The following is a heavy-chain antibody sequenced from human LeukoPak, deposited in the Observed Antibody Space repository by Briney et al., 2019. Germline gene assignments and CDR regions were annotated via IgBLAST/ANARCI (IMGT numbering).Heavy chain of an antibody. CDR1: GFTFSDYY. CDR3: AKAGDYYDSSGYWDY. J-gene: IGHJ4*02. CDR2: ISGSGGST. Sequence: GGSLRLSCAASGFTFSDYYMSWIRQAPGKGLEWVSAISGSGGSTYYADSVKGRFTISRDNSKNTLYLQMNSLRAEDTAVYYCAKAGDYYDSSGYWDYWGQGTLVTVSS. V-gene: IGHV3-23*01. D-gene: IGHD3-22*01.